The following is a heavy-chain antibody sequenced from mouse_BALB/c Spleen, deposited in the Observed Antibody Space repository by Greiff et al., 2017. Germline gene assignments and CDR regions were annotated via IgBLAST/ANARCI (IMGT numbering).Heavy chain of an antibody. J-gene: IGHJ3*01. CDR2: ISSGGGNT. CDR1: GFTFSSYT. CDR3: ASLSYGNYDAWFAY. V-gene: IGHV5-9*03. Sequence: EVQGVESGGGLVKPGGSLKLSCAASGFTFSSYTMSWVRQTPEKRLEWVATISSGGGNTYYPDSVKGRFTISRDNAKNNLYLQMSSLRSEDTALYYCASLSYGNYDAWFAYWGQGTLVTVSA. D-gene: IGHD2-1*01.